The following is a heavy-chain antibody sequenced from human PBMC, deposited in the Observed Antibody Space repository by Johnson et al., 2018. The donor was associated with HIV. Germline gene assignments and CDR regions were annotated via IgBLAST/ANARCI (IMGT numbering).Heavy chain of an antibody. CDR1: GFTVSSDY. D-gene: IGHD4-17*01. J-gene: IGHJ3*02. Sequence: VQLVESGGGLVQPGGPLRLSCVASGFTVSSDYMSWVRQAPGKGLEWVSAIYSSAATTYADSVKGRLTISRDNSKNTLYLQMNSLRAEDTAVYYCAKDYGDYGFVRDAFDIWGQGTVVTVSS. V-gene: IGHV3-66*01. CDR2: IYSSAAT. CDR3: AKDYGDYGFVRDAFDI.